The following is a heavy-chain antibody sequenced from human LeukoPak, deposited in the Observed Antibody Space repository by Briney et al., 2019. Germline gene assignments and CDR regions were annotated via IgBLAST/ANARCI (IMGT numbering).Heavy chain of an antibody. V-gene: IGHV4-59*11. J-gene: IGHJ4*02. CDR2: IYYSGST. Sequence: PSETLSLTCTVSNGSISRQYWSWIRRPPGKGLEWIGFIYYSGSTNYNPSLRSRVTISADTSKNQFSLKLSSVTAADTAVYYCARSSRFSGIVGANFDYWGQGTLVTVSS. CDR1: NGSISRQY. CDR3: ARSSRFSGIVGANFDY. D-gene: IGHD1-26*01.